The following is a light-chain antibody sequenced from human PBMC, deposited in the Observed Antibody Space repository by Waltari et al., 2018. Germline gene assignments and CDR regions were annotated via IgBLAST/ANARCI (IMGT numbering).Light chain of an antibody. CDR1: QSVSSSY. V-gene: IGKV3-20*01. Sequence: EIVLTQSPGTLSLSPGVRATLSCRARQSVSSSYLAWYQQKPGQAPRLLIYGASSRATGIPDGFSGSGSGTDFTLTISRLEPEDFAEYYCQQYGSSMYTFGQGTKPEIK. CDR3: QQYGSSMYT. J-gene: IGKJ2*01. CDR2: GAS.